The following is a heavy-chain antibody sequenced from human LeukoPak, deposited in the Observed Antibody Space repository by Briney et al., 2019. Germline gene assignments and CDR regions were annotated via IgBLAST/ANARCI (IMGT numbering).Heavy chain of an antibody. D-gene: IGHD3-10*01. CDR2: INPSGGST. V-gene: IGHV1-46*01. CDR1: GYTFTSYY. CDR3: AKARPGINLPTDY. Sequence: ASVKVSCKASGYTFTSYYMHWVRQAPGQGLEWMGIINPSGGSTSYAQKFQGRVTMTRDMSTSTVYMELSRLRCEDTAVYYCAKARPGINLPTDYWGQGNLATVSP. J-gene: IGHJ4*02.